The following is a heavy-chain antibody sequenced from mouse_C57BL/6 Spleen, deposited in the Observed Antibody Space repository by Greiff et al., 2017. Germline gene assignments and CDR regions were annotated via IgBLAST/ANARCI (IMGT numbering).Heavy chain of an antibody. CDR3: ARKVTGGDYFDY. CDR2: IYPGSGST. Sequence: QVQLQQPGAELVKPGASVKMSCKASGYTFTSYWITWVKQRPGQGLEWIGDIYPGSGSTNYNEKFKSKATLTLDTSSSTAYMQLSSLTSEDSAVYYCARKVTGGDYFDYWGQGTTLTVSS. D-gene: IGHD2-3*01. CDR1: GYTFTSYW. J-gene: IGHJ2*01. V-gene: IGHV1-55*01.